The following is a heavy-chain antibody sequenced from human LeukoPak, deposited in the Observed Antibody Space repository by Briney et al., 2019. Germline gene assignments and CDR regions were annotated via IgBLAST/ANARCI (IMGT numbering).Heavy chain of an antibody. CDR3: ARGVLLAVAGRAGWFDP. CDR2: MNPSSGNT. D-gene: IGHD6-19*01. CDR1: GYTFTSYD. Sequence: ASVKVSCKASGYTFTSYDINWVRQATGQGLEWMGWMNPSSGNTGYAQKFQGRVTMTRNTSISTAYMELSSLRSEDTAVYYCARGVLLAVAGRAGWFDPWGQGTLVTVSS. J-gene: IGHJ5*02. V-gene: IGHV1-8*01.